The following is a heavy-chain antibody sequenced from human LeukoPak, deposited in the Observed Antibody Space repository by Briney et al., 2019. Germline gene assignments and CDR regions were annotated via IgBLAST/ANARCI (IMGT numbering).Heavy chain of an antibody. CDR2: IIPILGIA. V-gene: IGHV1-69*04. CDR1: GGTFSSYA. J-gene: IGHJ4*02. Sequence: SVKVSCKASGGTFSSYAISWVRQAPGQGLEWMGRIIPILGIANYAQKFQGRVTITADKSTSTAYMELSSLRSEDTAVYYCASRDGPQGGFDYWGQGTLVTVSS. CDR3: ASRDGPQGGFDY. D-gene: IGHD5-24*01.